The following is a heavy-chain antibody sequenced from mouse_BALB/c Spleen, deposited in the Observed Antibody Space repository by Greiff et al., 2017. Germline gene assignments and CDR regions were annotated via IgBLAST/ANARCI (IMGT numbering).Heavy chain of an antibody. J-gene: IGHJ2*01. CDR3: AKTSNYFDY. CDR1: GFTFSSYA. CDR2: ISSGGST. Sequence: DVHLVESGGGLVKPGGSLKLSCAASGFTFSSYAMSWVRQTPEKRLEWVASISSGGSTYYPDSVKGRFTISRDNARNILYLQMSSLRSEDTAMYYCAKTSNYFDYWGQGTTLTVSS. V-gene: IGHV5-6-5*01.